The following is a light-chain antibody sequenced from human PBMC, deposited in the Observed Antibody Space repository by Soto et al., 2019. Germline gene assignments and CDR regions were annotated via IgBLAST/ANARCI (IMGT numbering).Light chain of an antibody. Sequence: ETVMTQSPATLSVSPGERVTLSCRASQSVGSNLAWYQQKPGQTPRLLIYGASTRATGFPARFSGSGSGTEFTLTISSLQSEDFAVYYCQQNNAWPLTFGQGTKVEIK. CDR3: QQNNAWPLT. CDR1: QSVGSN. CDR2: GAS. V-gene: IGKV3-15*01. J-gene: IGKJ1*01.